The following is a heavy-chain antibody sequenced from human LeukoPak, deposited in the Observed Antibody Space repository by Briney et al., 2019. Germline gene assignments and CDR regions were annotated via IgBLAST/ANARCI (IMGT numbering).Heavy chain of an antibody. CDR1: GVSIGTHY. CDR2: IYYSGTS. J-gene: IGHJ4*02. D-gene: IGHD3-10*01. CDR3: AREANYYGSGSYFEGTFDY. V-gene: IGHV4-59*11. Sequence: PSETLSLTCSVSGVSIGTHYWSWIRQPPGKGLEWIGYIYYSGTSNYNPSLKSRVTMSVDTSKNEFSLKLTSVTAADTALYYCAREANYYGSGSYFEGTFDYWGQGSLVTVSS.